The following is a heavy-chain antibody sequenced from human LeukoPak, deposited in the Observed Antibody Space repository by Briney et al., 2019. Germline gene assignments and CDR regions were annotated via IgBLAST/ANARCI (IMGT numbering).Heavy chain of an antibody. CDR2: ISYDENNK. CDR3: ARGGSYYVSDLDY. J-gene: IGHJ4*02. CDR1: GFTFSSYA. D-gene: IGHD1-26*01. Sequence: GGSLRLSCAASGFTFSSYAMHWVRQAPGKGLEWVAVISYDENNKYYADSVEGRFTISRDNSKNTLNLQMNSLRAEDTAVYYCARGGSYYVSDLDYWGQGTLATVPS. V-gene: IGHV3-30-3*01.